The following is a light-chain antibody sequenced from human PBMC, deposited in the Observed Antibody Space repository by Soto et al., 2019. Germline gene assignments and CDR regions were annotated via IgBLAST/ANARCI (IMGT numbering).Light chain of an antibody. CDR2: DVS. Sequence: QSALTQPASVSGSPGQSITISCTGTSSDVGGYNYVSWYQQHPGKAPKLMIYDVSNRPSGVSNRFSGSKSGNTASLTISGLQAEYEADYYCSSYTSSSTYAVFGGGTQLTVL. CDR1: SSDVGGYNY. J-gene: IGLJ7*01. CDR3: SSYTSSSTYAV. V-gene: IGLV2-14*01.